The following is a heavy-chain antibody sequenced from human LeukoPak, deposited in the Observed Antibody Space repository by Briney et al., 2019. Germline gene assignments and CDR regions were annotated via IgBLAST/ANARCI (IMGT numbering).Heavy chain of an antibody. CDR1: GGSFSGYY. CDR2: INHSGST. Sequence: PSETLSLTCAVYGGSFSGYYWSWIRQPPGKGLEWIGEINHSGSTNYNPSLKSRVTISVDTSKNQFSLKLSSVTAADTAVYYCARARITMVRGVPYYYYGMDVWDQGTTVTVSS. J-gene: IGHJ6*02. CDR3: ARARITMVRGVPYYYYGMDV. D-gene: IGHD3-10*01. V-gene: IGHV4-34*01.